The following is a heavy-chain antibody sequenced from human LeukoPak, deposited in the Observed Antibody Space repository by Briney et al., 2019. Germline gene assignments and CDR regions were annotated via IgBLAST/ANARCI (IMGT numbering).Heavy chain of an antibody. Sequence: GRSLRLSCAASGFTFDDYAMPRVRQAPGKGLEWVSGISWNSGSIGYADSVKGRFTISRDNAKNSLYLQMNSLRAEDTALYYCAKDRSSWTPYYFDYWGQGTLVTVSS. J-gene: IGHJ4*02. CDR2: ISWNSGSI. CDR1: GFTFDDYA. V-gene: IGHV3-9*01. CDR3: AKDRSSWTPYYFDY. D-gene: IGHD6-13*01.